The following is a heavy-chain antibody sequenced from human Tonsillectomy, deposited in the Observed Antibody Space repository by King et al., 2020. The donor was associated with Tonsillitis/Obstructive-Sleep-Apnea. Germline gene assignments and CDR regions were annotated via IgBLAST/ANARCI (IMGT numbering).Heavy chain of an antibody. CDR1: GDSVSSNSAA. J-gene: IGHJ6*03. V-gene: IGHV6-1*01. CDR3: AREGRGYDFWRGYLHIYYMDV. Sequence: VQLQQSGPGLVKPSQTLSLTCAISGDSVSSNSAAWNWIRQSPSRGLEWLGRTFYRSKWYNDYALSVRSRITIIPDTSKNQFSLQLNSVTPEDTAVYYCAREGRGYDFWRGYLHIYYMDVWGKGTTVTVSS. D-gene: IGHD3-3*01. CDR2: TFYRSKWYN.